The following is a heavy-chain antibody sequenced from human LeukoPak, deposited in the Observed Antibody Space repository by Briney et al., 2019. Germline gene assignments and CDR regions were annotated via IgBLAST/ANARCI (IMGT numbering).Heavy chain of an antibody. CDR3: AKGSSAYYQPFDY. V-gene: IGHV3-23*01. CDR2: ISGSGGST. J-gene: IGHJ4*02. CDR1: GFTFSSYA. Sequence: GGSLRLSCAASGFTFSSYAMSWVRQAPGKGLEWVSGISGSGGSTYYADSVKGRFTISRDNSKNTLYLQMNSLRAEDTAVYYCAKGSSAYYQPFDYWGQGTLVTVSS. D-gene: IGHD3-22*01.